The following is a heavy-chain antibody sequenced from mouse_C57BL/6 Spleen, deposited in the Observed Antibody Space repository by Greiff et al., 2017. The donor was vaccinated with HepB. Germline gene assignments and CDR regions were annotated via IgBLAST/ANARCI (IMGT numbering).Heavy chain of an antibody. CDR1: GYTFTSYW. CDR3: AREDYDGPWFAY. V-gene: IGHV1-52*01. CDR2: IDPSDSET. D-gene: IGHD2-4*01. J-gene: IGHJ3*01. Sequence: VQLQQPGAELVRPGSSVKLSCKASGYTFTSYWMHWVKQRPIQGLEWIGNIDPSDSETHYNQKFKDKATLTVDKSSSTAYMQLSSLTSEDSAVYYCAREDYDGPWFAYWGQGTLVTVSA.